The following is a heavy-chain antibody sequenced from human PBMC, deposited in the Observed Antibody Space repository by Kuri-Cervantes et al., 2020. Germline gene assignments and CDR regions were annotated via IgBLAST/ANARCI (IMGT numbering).Heavy chain of an antibody. J-gene: IGHJ4*02. CDR2: IGDSGGST. V-gene: IGHV3-23*01. CDR3: AKEKVWGSYRCLDY. CDR1: GFTFSSYA. Sequence: GGSLRLSCAASGFTFSSYAMNWVRQAPGKGLEWVSAIGDSGGSTYYADSVKGRFTISRDNSKNTLSLQMNSLRAEDTAVYYCAKEKVWGSYRCLDYWGQGTLVTVSS. D-gene: IGHD3-16*02.